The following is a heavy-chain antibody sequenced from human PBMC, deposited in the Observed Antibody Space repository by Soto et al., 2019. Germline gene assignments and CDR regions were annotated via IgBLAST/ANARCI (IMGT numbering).Heavy chain of an antibody. V-gene: IGHV1-69*01. D-gene: IGHD1-26*01. CDR2: IIPIFGTA. CDR1: GGTFSSYA. J-gene: IGHJ4*02. Sequence: QVQLVQSGAEVKKPGSSVKVSCKASGGTFSSYAISWVRQAPGQGLEWMGGIIPIFGTANYAQKFQGRVTITADESTSTAYMELSSLRSEDTAVYYCARAGAIVGATLVPGHFDYWGQGTLVTVSS. CDR3: ARAGAIVGATLVPGHFDY.